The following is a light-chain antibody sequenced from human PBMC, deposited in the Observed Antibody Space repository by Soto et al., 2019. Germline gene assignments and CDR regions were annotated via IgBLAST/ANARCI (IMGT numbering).Light chain of an antibody. CDR3: QQYNEWPPFT. CDR2: AAS. V-gene: IGKV3-15*01. J-gene: IGKJ5*01. CDR1: QSFNSIY. Sequence: EIVLTQSPGTLSLSPGQRATLSCRASQSFNSIYLAWYQQKPGQAPRLVIYAASTRATGIPDRFSGSVSGTEFTLTISSLQSEDFAVYYCQQYNEWPPFTFGQGTRLEIK.